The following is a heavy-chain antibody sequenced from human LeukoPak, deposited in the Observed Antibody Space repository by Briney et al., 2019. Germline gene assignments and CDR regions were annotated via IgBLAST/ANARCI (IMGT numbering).Heavy chain of an antibody. D-gene: IGHD3-10*01. CDR1: GFTFSSYS. CDR3: ASYERITMVRGVIPPPGNWFDP. Sequence: PGGSLRLSRAASGFTFSSYSMNWVRQAPGKGLEWVSSISSGSSYIYYADSVKGRFTISRDNAKNSLYLQMNSLRAEDTAVYYCASYERITMVRGVIPPPGNWFDPWGQGTLVTVSS. V-gene: IGHV3-21*01. CDR2: ISSGSSYI. J-gene: IGHJ5*02.